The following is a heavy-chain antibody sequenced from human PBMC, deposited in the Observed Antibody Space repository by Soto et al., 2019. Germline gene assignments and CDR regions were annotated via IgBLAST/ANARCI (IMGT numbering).Heavy chain of an antibody. V-gene: IGHV4-59*01. CDR2: IYYSGST. CDR3: ARGRESYKVTEVGY. Sequence: WETLSLTCIGSGGSISGYYWNWIRQPPGKGLEGIGYIYYSGSTNYNPSLKSRVTTSVDTFKNQFSLKLSFGADGDTAVYFWARGRESYKVTEVGYWGQGTLVTVSS. D-gene: IGHD1-1*01. CDR1: GGSISGYY. J-gene: IGHJ4*02.